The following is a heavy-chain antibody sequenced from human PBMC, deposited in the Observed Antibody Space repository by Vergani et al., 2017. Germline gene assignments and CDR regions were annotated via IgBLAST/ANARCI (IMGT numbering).Heavy chain of an antibody. V-gene: IGHV3-13*04. Sequence: EVQLVESGGGLVQPGGSLRLSCAASGFTFSSYDMHWVRQATGKGLEWVSAIGTAGDTYYPGSVKGRFTIARENAKNSLYLQMNSLRAGDTAAYYCARGNKGYYYYGMDVWGQGTTVTVSS. CDR1: GFTFSSYD. D-gene: IGHD1/OR15-1a*01. CDR3: ARGNKGYYYYGMDV. CDR2: IGTAGDT. J-gene: IGHJ6*02.